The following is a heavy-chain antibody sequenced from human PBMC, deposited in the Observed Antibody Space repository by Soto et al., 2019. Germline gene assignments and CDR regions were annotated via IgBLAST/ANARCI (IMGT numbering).Heavy chain of an antibody. CDR2: IYYSGST. J-gene: IGHJ6*02. Sequence: QLQLQESGPGLVKPSETLSLTCTVSGGSISSSSYYWGWIRQPPGKGLEWIGSIYYSGSTYYNPSLKSRVTISVDTSKNQFSLKLSSVTAADTAVYYCARRRTSCYGLSCYYYGMDVWGQGTTVTVSS. CDR3: ARRRTSCYGLSCYYYGMDV. CDR1: GGSISSSSYY. D-gene: IGHD2-2*01. V-gene: IGHV4-39*01.